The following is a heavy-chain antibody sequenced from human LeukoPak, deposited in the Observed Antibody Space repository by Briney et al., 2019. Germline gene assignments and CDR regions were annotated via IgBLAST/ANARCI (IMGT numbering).Heavy chain of an antibody. V-gene: IGHV1-8*01. CDR1: GYTFTSYD. D-gene: IGHD3-22*01. Sequence: ASVKVSCKASGYTFTSYDINWVRQAAGQGLEWMGWMNPNSGNTGYAQKFQGRVTMTRNTSISTAYMELSSLRSEDTAVYYCASPRHSSGYYWNYYYGMDVWGQGTTVTVSS. CDR2: MNPNSGNT. CDR3: ASPRHSSGYYWNYYYGMDV. J-gene: IGHJ6*02.